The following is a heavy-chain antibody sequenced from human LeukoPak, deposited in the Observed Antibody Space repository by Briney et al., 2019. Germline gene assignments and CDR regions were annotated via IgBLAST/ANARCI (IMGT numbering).Heavy chain of an antibody. CDR1: GGSFSGYY. V-gene: IGHV4-34*01. D-gene: IGHD6-13*01. J-gene: IGHJ5*02. CDR3: ARAAGRFWFDP. Sequence: PSETLSLTCAVYGGSFSGYYWSWIRQPPGKGLEWIGEINHSGSTNYNPSLKSRVTISVDTSKNQFSLKLSSVTAADTAVYYGARAAGRFWFDPWGQGTLVTVSS. CDR2: INHSGST.